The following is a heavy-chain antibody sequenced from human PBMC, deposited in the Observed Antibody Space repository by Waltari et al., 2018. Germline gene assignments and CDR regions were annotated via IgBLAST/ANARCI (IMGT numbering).Heavy chain of an antibody. D-gene: IGHD2-2*01. CDR1: GYSISSGYY. Sequence: QVQLQESGPGLVKPSETLSLTCAVSGYSISSGYYWGWIRPPPGKGLEWIGSIYHSGSTYYNPSLKSRVTISVDTSKNQFSLKLSSVTAADTAVYYCARGPVGYCSSTSCQAPPDYWGQGTLVTVSS. J-gene: IGHJ4*02. CDR2: IYHSGST. V-gene: IGHV4-38-2*01. CDR3: ARGPVGYCSSTSCQAPPDY.